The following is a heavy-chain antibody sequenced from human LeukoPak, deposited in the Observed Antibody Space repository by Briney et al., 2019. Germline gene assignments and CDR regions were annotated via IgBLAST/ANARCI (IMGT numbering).Heavy chain of an antibody. CDR2: IYSGGST. Sequence: GGSLRLSCAASGFTVSSNYMSWVRQAPGKGLEWGSVIYSGGSTYYADSVKGRFTISRDNSKNTLYLQMNSLRAEDTAVYYCARDGDYYDSSGYNRIDYWGQGTLVTVSS. V-gene: IGHV3-66*01. CDR3: ARDGDYYDSSGYNRIDY. CDR1: GFTVSSNY. D-gene: IGHD3-22*01. J-gene: IGHJ4*02.